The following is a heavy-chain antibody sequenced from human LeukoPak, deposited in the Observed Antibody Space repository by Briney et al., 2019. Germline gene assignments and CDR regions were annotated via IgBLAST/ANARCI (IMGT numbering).Heavy chain of an antibody. CDR2: INPSGGST. CDR3: ARDPSRIAAAGTPPLY. V-gene: IGHV1-46*01. CDR1: GYTFTSYY. D-gene: IGHD6-13*01. J-gene: IGHJ4*02. Sequence: ASVKVSCKASGYTFTSYYMHWVRQAPGQGLEWMGIINPSGGSTSYAQKFQGRVTMTRDMSTSTVYMELSSLRSEDTAVYYCARDPSRIAAAGTPPLYWGQGTLVTVSS.